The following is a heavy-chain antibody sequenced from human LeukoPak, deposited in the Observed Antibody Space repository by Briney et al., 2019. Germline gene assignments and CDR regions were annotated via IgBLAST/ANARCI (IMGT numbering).Heavy chain of an antibody. J-gene: IGHJ4*02. D-gene: IGHD3-10*01. CDR1: GFTFSSYW. CDR2: INSDGSTI. CDR3: AKRSGSYTPPADY. Sequence: GGSLRLSCAASGFTFSSYWVHWVRQAPGKGLEWVARINSDGSTINHADSVKGRFTISRDNSKNTLYLQMNSLRAEDTAVYYCAKRSGSYTPPADYWGQGTLVTVSS. V-gene: IGHV3-74*01.